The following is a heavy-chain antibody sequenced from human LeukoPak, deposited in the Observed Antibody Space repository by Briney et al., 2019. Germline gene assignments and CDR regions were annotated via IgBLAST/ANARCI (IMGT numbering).Heavy chain of an antibody. Sequence: PGGSLRLSCAASGFTVSSNYMTWIRQAPGKGLEWVSTIYSGGSTYYVDSVKGRFTISRDSSKNTLYLQMSSLRDDDPAVYYCARDQGGEYSSSWFDFWGQGTLVTVSS. CDR2: IYSGGST. CDR1: GFTVSSNY. V-gene: IGHV3-66*01. J-gene: IGHJ4*02. CDR3: ARDQGGEYSSSWFDF. D-gene: IGHD6-13*01.